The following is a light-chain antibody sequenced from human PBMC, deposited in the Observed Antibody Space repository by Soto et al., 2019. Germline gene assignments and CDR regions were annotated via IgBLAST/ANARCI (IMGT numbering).Light chain of an antibody. CDR1: QNVNNNY. Sequence: VLTQSPGTLSLSPGERATLSCRASQNVNNNYLAWYQQKPGQAPRLLIRGASSRATGLPDRFSGSGSGTAFTLTISRLEPADFAVYYCQQYGSSPGTFGQGTKLEIK. V-gene: IGKV3-20*01. CDR2: GAS. CDR3: QQYGSSPGT. J-gene: IGKJ2*01.